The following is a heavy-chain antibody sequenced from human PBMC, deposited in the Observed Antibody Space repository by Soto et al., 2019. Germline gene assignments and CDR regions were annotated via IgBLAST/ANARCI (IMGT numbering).Heavy chain of an antibody. V-gene: IGHV4-59*01. CDR2: IHYSGTT. Sequence: QVQMQDSGPGLVKPSETLSLTCTVSGASINNYYCNWVRQPPGKGLEWIGSIHYSGTTHYNPSLESRVTISRDAARNQFSLRLRSVTAADAAVYYCAGDTYGLDVWGQGTTVTVSS. CDR1: GASINNYY. CDR3: AGDTYGLDV. J-gene: IGHJ6*02.